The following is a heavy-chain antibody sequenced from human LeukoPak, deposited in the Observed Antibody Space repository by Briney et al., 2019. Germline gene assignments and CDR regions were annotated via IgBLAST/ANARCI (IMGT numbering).Heavy chain of an antibody. CDR1: GGSISTYY. D-gene: IGHD6-19*01. CDR3: ARGVQQWPYYLDY. CDR2: VYHSGST. V-gene: IGHV4-59*01. Sequence: KPSETLSLTCTVSGGSISTYYWNWIRQPPGKGLEWVGYVYHSGSTSYNPSLSSPVTISVDVSKNQFSLKVTSVTAADTAVYYCARGVQQWPYYLDYWGQGTLVTVSS. J-gene: IGHJ4*02.